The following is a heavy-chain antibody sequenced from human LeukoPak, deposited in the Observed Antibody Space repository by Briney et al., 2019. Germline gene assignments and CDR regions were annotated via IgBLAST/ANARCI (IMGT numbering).Heavy chain of an antibody. J-gene: IGHJ4*02. Sequence: SETLSLTCTVSGGSISSSGYYWGWIRQPAGKGLEWIGRISSSRSTNYNPSLKSRVTISVDTSKNQFSLKLSSVTAADTAVYYCARQAIVGATYFGYWGQGTLVTVSS. CDR3: ARQAIVGATYFGY. V-gene: IGHV4-61*02. CDR1: GGSISSSGYY. D-gene: IGHD1-26*01. CDR2: ISSSRST.